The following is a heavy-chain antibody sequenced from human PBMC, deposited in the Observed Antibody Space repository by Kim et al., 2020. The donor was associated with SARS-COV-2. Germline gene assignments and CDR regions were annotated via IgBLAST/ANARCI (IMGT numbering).Heavy chain of an antibody. J-gene: IGHJ3*02. D-gene: IGHD5-18*01. V-gene: IGHV1-69*13. CDR2: IIPIFGTA. CDR1: GGTFSSYA. CDR3: ARDTAMVKGHAFDI. Sequence: SVKVSCKASGGTFSSYAISWVRQAPGQGLEWMGGIIPIFGTANYAQKFQGRVTITADESTSTAYMELSSLRSEDTAVYYCARDTAMVKGHAFDIWGQGTMVTVSS.